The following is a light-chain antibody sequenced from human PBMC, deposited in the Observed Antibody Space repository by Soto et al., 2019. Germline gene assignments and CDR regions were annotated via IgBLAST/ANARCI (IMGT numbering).Light chain of an antibody. J-gene: IGKJ1*01. V-gene: IGKV3-15*01. CDR3: QQYKDWRT. CDR1: QSISSK. Sequence: EIVMTQSPATLSVSPGERATLSCGASQSISSKLAWYQQKPGQAPRLLIYGASTRATGIPARFSGSGSGTEFTLTISSLQSEDFAVYYCQQYKDWRTFGQGTNVDVK. CDR2: GAS.